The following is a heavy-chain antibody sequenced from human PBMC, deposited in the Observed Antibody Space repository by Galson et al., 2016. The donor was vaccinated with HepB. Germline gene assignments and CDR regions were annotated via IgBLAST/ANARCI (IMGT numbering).Heavy chain of an antibody. J-gene: IGHJ6*04. D-gene: IGHD1-1*01. Sequence: SLRLSCAGSGFIFRSYAMNWVRQAPGKGLEWLAVISNDGSNKYFADSVKGRFTISRDNSKNTLYLQMNSLSAEDTAVYYCARFIASPWNDYYYYGMDVWGKGTTVTVSS. CDR3: ARFIASPWNDYYYYGMDV. V-gene: IGHV3-30-3*01. CDR1: GFIFRSYA. CDR2: ISNDGSNK.